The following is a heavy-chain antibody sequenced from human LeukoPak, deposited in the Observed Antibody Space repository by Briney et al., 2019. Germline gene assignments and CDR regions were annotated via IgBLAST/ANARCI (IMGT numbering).Heavy chain of an antibody. CDR3: ARKENVYYYFDS. CDR1: GYSITSSSW. D-gene: IGHD3-10*01. V-gene: IGHV4-28*01. J-gene: IGHJ4*02. Sequence: PSETLSLTCAVSGYSITSSSWWGWIRQPPGKGLEWIGYIYHSGTTYYNPSLQSRVTMSVDTSKNQFSLKLSSVTAVDTAVYYCARKENVYYYFDSWGQGTLVTVSS. CDR2: IYHSGTT.